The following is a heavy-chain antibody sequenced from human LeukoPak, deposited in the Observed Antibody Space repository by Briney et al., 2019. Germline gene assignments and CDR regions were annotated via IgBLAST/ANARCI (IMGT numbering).Heavy chain of an antibody. V-gene: IGHV4-34*01. CDR3: ARVKDPGGYYYYYYMDV. Sequence: ASETLSLTCAVYGGSFSGYYWSWIRQPPGKGLEWIGEINHSGGTKYNPSLKSRVTISVDTSKNQFSLKLSSVTAADTAMYYCARVKDPGGYYYYYYMDVWGKGTTVTVSS. D-gene: IGHD3-16*01. CDR1: GGSFSGYY. J-gene: IGHJ6*03. CDR2: INHSGGT.